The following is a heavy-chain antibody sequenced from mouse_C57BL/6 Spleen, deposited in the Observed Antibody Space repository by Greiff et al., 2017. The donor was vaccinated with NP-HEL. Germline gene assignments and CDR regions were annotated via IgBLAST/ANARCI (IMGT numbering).Heavy chain of an antibody. CDR1: GYTFTSYW. V-gene: IGHV1-50*01. D-gene: IGHD4-1*01. CDR2: IDPSDSYT. CDR3: ARNWDVGPWFAY. J-gene: IGHJ3*01. Sequence: VQLQQPGAELVKPGASVKLSCKASGYTFTSYWMQWVKQRPGQGLEWIGEIDPSDSYTNYNQKFKGKATLTVDTSSSTAYMQLSSLTSEESAVYYCARNWDVGPWFAYWGQGTLVTVSA.